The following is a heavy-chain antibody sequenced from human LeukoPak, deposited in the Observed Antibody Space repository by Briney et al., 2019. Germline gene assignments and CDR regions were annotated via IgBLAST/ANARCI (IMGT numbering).Heavy chain of an antibody. CDR2: INHSGST. Sequence: SETLSLTCAVYGGSFSGYYWSWIRQPPGKGLEWIGEINHSGSTNYNPSLKSRVTISVDTSKNQFSLKLSSVTAADTAVYYCARRGYSSSWRDLSRYNWFDPWGQGTLVTVSS. D-gene: IGHD6-13*01. J-gene: IGHJ5*02. CDR1: GGSFSGYY. CDR3: ARRGYSSSWRDLSRYNWFDP. V-gene: IGHV4-34*01.